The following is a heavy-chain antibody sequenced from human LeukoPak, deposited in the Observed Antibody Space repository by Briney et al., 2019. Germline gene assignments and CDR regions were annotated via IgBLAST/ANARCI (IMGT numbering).Heavy chain of an antibody. Sequence: GGSLRLSCAVSGFTFSSYAMHWVRQAPGKGLEWVAVISYDGSNKYYADSVKGRFTISRDNSKNTLYLQMNSLRAEDTAVYYCARDVGVVVAATASDPDYWGQGTLVTVSS. CDR2: ISYDGSNK. D-gene: IGHD2-15*01. CDR1: GFTFSSYA. V-gene: IGHV3-30-3*01. J-gene: IGHJ4*02. CDR3: ARDVGVVVAATASDPDY.